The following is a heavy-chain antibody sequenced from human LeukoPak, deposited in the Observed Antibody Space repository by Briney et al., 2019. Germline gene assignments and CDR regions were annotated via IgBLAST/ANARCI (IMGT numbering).Heavy chain of an antibody. J-gene: IGHJ4*02. V-gene: IGHV1-46*01. CDR2: INPSGGST. CDR1: GYTFTNYY. CDR3: ARGSRQGVRYFDY. Sequence: ASVKVSCKASGYTFTNYYMHWVRQAPGQGLEWVGIINPSGGSTSYAQKFQGRVTMTRDTSTSTIYMELSSLRSEDTAVYYCARGSRQGVRYFDYWGQGTLVTVSS.